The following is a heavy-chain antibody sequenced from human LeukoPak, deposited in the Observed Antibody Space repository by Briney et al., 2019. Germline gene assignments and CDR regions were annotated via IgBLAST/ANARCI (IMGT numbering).Heavy chain of an antibody. J-gene: IGHJ4*02. Sequence: PSETLSLTCAVYGGSFSGYYWSWIRQPPGKGLEWIGEINRSGSTNYNPSLKSRVTISVDTSKNQFSLKLSSVTAADTAVYYCARRRYDYVWGSYRYYFDYWGQGTLVTVSS. V-gene: IGHV4-34*01. CDR3: ARRRYDYVWGSYRYYFDY. CDR2: INRSGST. CDR1: GGSFSGYY. D-gene: IGHD3-16*02.